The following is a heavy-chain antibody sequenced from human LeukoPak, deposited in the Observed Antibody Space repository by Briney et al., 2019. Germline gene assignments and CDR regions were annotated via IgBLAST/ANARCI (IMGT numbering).Heavy chain of an antibody. D-gene: IGHD2-2*01. CDR2: IYYSGSTNYNPYSGST. CDR3: ARDTGPSGTAFDY. Sequence: SETLSLTCSVSGGSISSYYWSWIRQPPGKGLEWIGYIYYSGSTNYNPYSGSTNYNPSLKSRVTISVATSKSLFSLTLSSVTAADTAVYYCARDTGPSGTAFDYWGQGILVTVSS. J-gene: IGHJ4*02. CDR1: GGSISSYY. V-gene: IGHV4-59*12.